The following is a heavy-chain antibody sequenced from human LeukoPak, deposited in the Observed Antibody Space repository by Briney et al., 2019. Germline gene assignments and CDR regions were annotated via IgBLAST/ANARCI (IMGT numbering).Heavy chain of an antibody. CDR1: GGSVVNDY. V-gene: IGHV4-59*08. Sequence: SETLSLTCTVSGGSVVNDYWNWIRQPPGKGLEWIGYISDIGRTNYNASLKNRITISRDTSKNLLSLKVDSVTAADTAVYYCARQVQLVEFDYWGQGTLVTVSS. CDR3: ARQVQLVEFDY. CDR2: ISDIGRT. D-gene: IGHD6-13*01. J-gene: IGHJ4*02.